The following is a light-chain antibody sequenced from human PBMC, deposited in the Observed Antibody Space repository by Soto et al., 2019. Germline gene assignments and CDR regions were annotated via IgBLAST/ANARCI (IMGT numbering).Light chain of an antibody. CDR2: DVN. CDR3: SSYTSSNTYV. CDR1: SVDVGGFEY. Sequence: QSALTQPASVSGSPGQSIAISCTGTSVDVGGFEYVSWYQQHPGKVPKLIIYDVNNRPSGVSNRFSGSKSGNTASLTISGLQAEDEADYFCSSYTSSNTYVFGTGTKVTVL. J-gene: IGLJ1*01. V-gene: IGLV2-14*03.